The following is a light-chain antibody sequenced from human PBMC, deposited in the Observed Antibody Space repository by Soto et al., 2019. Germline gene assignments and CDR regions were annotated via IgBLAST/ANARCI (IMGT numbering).Light chain of an antibody. CDR3: QQYNNWPPVT. Sequence: EIVMTQSPATLSVSPGERATLSCRASQSVSGNLAWYQQKPGQAPRLLIYGASTRATGIPARFSGSGSGTEFTLTISRLQSEYFAVYYCQQYNNWPPVTFGGGTKVEIK. CDR2: GAS. J-gene: IGKJ4*01. CDR1: QSVSGN. V-gene: IGKV3-15*01.